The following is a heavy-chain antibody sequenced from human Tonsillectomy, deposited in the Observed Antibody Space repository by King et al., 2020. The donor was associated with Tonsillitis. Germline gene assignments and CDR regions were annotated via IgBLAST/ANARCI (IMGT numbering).Heavy chain of an antibody. CDR2: IYASGST. Sequence: VQLQESGPGLVKPSQTLSLSCTVSGGSIRSGFYYWSWIRQPAGRGLEWIGRIYASGSTNYHFSLNSLVTISVDTSKNQFSLKLSSVTAADTAVYFCARGLYYDRSGYYNEGGYDIWGQGTMVTVSS. D-gene: IGHD3-22*01. CDR3: ARGLYYDRSGYYNEGGYDI. CDR1: GGSIRSGFYY. J-gene: IGHJ3*02. V-gene: IGHV4-61*02.